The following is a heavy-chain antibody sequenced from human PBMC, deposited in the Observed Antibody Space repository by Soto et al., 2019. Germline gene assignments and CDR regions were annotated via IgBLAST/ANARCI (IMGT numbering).Heavy chain of an antibody. Sequence: SVKVSCKSSGYTFSDYYIHWVRQAPGQGLEWMGWINPNTGGSNYAEKFKGRVTMTRDTSIFTTHMRLNSLRAEDTAVYYCAKDTIFGAAFYYYGMDVWGQGTTVTVSS. D-gene: IGHD3-3*01. CDR3: AKDTIFGAAFYYYGMDV. CDR1: GYTFSDYY. J-gene: IGHJ6*02. CDR2: INPNTGGS. V-gene: IGHV1-2*02.